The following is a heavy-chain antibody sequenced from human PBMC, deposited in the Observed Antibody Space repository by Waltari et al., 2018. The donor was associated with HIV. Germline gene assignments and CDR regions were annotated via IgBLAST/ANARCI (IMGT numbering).Heavy chain of an antibody. J-gene: IGHJ5*02. CDR2: IYYSGST. CDR3: ARGFGTGTENWFDP. CDR1: GGSISSYY. D-gene: IGHD1-7*01. Sequence: QVQLQESGPGLVKPSETLSLTCTVSGGSISSYYWSWIRQPPGKGLEWIGYIYYSGSTNYNPSLKSRVTISVDTSKNQFSLKLSSVTAADTAVYYCARGFGTGTENWFDPWGQGTLVTVSS. V-gene: IGHV4-59*01.